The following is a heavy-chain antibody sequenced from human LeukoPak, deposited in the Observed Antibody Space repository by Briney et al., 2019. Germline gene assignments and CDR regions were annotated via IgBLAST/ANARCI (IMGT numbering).Heavy chain of an antibody. Sequence: SETLSLTCTVSGGSISSYYWSWIRQPAGKGLEWIGRIYTSGSTNYNPSLKSRVTMSVDTSKNQFSLKLSSVTAADTAVYYCARGIAPFFYYYYYMDVWGKGTTVTISS. CDR1: GGSISSYY. CDR3: ARGIAPFFYYYYYMDV. V-gene: IGHV4-4*07. CDR2: IYTSGST. J-gene: IGHJ6*03. D-gene: IGHD6-13*01.